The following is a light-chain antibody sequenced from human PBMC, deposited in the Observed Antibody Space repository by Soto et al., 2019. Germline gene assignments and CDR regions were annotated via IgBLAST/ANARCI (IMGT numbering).Light chain of an antibody. CDR2: AAS. V-gene: IGKV3-20*01. CDR3: QQYGYSPIT. CDR1: QSVSSSH. Sequence: EIVLTQSPGTLSLSPGERATLSCRASQSVSSSHLAWYQHKHGQAPRIXIYAASSRATGSPDRFSGGGSGTEFTLTISRLEPEDFEVYYCQQYGYSPITFGQGTRLEI. J-gene: IGKJ5*01.